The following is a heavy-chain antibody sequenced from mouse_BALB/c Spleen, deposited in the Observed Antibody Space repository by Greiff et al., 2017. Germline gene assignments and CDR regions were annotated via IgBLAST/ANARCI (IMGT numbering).Heavy chain of an antibody. CDR3: TRDRGGNSFDY. CDR1: GFTFSSYT. V-gene: IGHV5-6-4*01. J-gene: IGHJ2*01. CDR2: ISSGGSYT. Sequence: EVHLVESGGGLVKPGGSLKLSCAASGFTFSSYTMSWVRQTPEKRLEWVATISSGGSYTYYPDSVKGRFTISRDNAKNTLYLQMSSLKSEDTAMYYCTRDRGGNSFDYWGQGTTLTVSS. D-gene: IGHD2-1*01.